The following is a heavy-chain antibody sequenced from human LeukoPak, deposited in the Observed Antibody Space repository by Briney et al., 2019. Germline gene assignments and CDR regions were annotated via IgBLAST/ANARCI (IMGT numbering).Heavy chain of an antibody. D-gene: IGHD6-19*01. CDR3: ARASEQWLVTWFDP. Sequence: GGSLRLSCAASGFTFSSYAMHWVRQAPGKGLEWVAVISYDGSNKYYADSVKGRFTISRDNSKNTLYLQMNSLRAEDTAVYYCARASEQWLVTWFDPWGQGTLVTVSS. V-gene: IGHV3-30-3*01. CDR2: ISYDGSNK. J-gene: IGHJ5*02. CDR1: GFTFSSYA.